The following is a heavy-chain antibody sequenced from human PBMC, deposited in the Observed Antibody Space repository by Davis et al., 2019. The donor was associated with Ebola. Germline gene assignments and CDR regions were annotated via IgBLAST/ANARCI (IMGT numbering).Heavy chain of an antibody. CDR3: ASGDGRGNSYDMDV. V-gene: IGHV3-23*01. J-gene: IGHJ6*02. Sequence: GESLKISCAASGFVFSSFVMSWVRRAPGKGLEWVSTLGLSGDTYYADSVKGRFTISRDNAKNSLFLQMNSLRAEDTALYYCASGDGRGNSYDMDVWGQGTTATVSS. CDR2: LGLSGDT. D-gene: IGHD4-23*01. CDR1: GFVFSSFV.